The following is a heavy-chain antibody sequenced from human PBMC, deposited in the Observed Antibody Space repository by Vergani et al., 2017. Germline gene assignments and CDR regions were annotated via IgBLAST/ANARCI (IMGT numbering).Heavy chain of an antibody. CDR1: GYTFTSYY. Sequence: QVQLVQSGAEVKKPGASVKVSCKASGYTFTSYYMHWVRQAPGQGLEWMGIINPSGGSTSYAQKFQGRVTMTRDTSTSTVYMELSSLRSEDTAVYYCARDLTVTLRYYYYYMDVWGKGTTVTVSS. D-gene: IGHD4-17*01. CDR2: INPSGGST. CDR3: ARDLTVTLRYYYYYMDV. V-gene: IGHV1-46*01. J-gene: IGHJ6*03.